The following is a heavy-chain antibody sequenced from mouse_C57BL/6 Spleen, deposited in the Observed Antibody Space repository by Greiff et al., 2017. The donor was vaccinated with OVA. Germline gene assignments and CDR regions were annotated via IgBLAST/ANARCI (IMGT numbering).Heavy chain of an antibody. J-gene: IGHJ1*03. CDR2: ISDGGSYT. CDR1: GFTFSSYA. D-gene: IGHD1-1*01. CDR3: ARGYGSSYWYFDV. V-gene: IGHV5-4*03. Sequence: EVKLVESGGGLVKPGGSLKLSCAASGFTFSSYAMSWVRQTPEKRLAWVATISDGGSYTYYPDNVKGRFTISRDNAKNNLYLQMSHLKSEDTAMYYCARGYGSSYWYFDVWGTGTTVTVSS.